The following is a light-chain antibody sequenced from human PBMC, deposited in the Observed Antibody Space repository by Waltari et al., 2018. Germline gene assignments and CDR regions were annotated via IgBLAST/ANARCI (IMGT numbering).Light chain of an antibody. CDR1: QSFISSY. CDR2: GAS. J-gene: IGKJ1*01. V-gene: IGKV3-20*01. Sequence: CRAIQSFISSYLAWYQQKPVQAPRLLIYGASSRATGIPDRFSGSESGTDFTLTISRLEPEDFAVYYCQQYGSSPRTFGQGTKVEIK. CDR3: QQYGSSPRT.